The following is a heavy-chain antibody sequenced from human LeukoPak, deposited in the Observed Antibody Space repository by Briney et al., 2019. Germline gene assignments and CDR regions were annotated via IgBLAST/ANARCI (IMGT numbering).Heavy chain of an antibody. Sequence: PGGSLRLSCAASGFIFSSHGMNWVRQAPGKGLEWVSGISPSGDITYYADSVKGRFTISRDNSKNTVYLQMNSLRAEDTAVYYCAKGVGYCSGGGCQQFDYWSQGTLVTVSS. D-gene: IGHD2-15*01. J-gene: IGHJ4*02. V-gene: IGHV3-23*01. CDR3: AKGVGYCSGGGCQQFDY. CDR2: ISPSGDIT. CDR1: GFIFSSHG.